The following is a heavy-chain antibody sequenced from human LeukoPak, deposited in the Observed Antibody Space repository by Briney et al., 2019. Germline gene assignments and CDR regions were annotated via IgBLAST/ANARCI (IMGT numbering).Heavy chain of an antibody. CDR2: IYYSGRS. V-gene: IGHV4-59*01. CDR3: ARYVWGSYPTFEDY. Sequence: KPSETLSLTCTVSGGSISSYYWSWLRQPPGKGLEWVGYIYYSGRSNYNPSLKSGVTISVATYKKQFSLKLSSVTAADTAVYYCARYVWGSYPTFEDYWGQGTLVTVSS. D-gene: IGHD3-16*02. CDR1: GGSISSYY. J-gene: IGHJ4*02.